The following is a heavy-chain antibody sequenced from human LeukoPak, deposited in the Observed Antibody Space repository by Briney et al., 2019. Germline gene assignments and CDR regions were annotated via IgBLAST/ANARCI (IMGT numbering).Heavy chain of an antibody. V-gene: IGHV3-30*03. Sequence: PGRSLRLSCAASGFTFSSYGMHWVRQAPGKGLEWVAVISYDGSNKYYADSVKGRFTISRDNSKNTLYLQMNSLRAEDTAVYYCARALTRFDYGDYVDAFDIWGQGTMVTVSS. D-gene: IGHD4-17*01. CDR2: ISYDGSNK. J-gene: IGHJ3*02. CDR1: GFTFSSYG. CDR3: ARALTRFDYGDYVDAFDI.